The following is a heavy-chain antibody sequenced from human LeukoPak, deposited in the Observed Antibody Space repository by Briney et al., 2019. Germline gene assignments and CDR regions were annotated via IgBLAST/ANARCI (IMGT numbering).Heavy chain of an antibody. Sequence: GGSLRLSCAASGFTFSSYEMNWVRQAPGKGLEWVSYISSSGGTIYYADSVKGRFTISRDNAKNSLYLQMNSLRAEDTAVYYCARDAHYCSSTSCYRDYYYYYMDVWGKGTTVTVSS. D-gene: IGHD2-2*01. V-gene: IGHV3-48*03. CDR3: ARDAHYCSSTSCYRDYYYYYMDV. J-gene: IGHJ6*03. CDR1: GFTFSSYE. CDR2: ISSSGGTI.